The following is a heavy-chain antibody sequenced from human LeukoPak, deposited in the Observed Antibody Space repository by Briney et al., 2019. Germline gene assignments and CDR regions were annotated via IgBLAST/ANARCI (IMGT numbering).Heavy chain of an antibody. CDR1: GGSISSYY. Sequence: PSETLSLTCTVSGGSISSYYWSWIRQPPGKGLEWIGNFYYSGSTYYNPSLKSRVTISVDTSKNQFSLKLSSVTAADTAVYYCAREPAAIREGYYFDYWAREPWSPSPQ. J-gene: IGHJ4*02. CDR3: AREPAAIREGYYFDY. D-gene: IGHD2-2*02. CDR2: FYYSGST. V-gene: IGHV4-59*04.